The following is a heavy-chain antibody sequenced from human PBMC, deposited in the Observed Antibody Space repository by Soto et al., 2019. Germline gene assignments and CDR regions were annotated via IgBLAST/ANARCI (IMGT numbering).Heavy chain of an antibody. CDR1: GFTFRSYA. CDR2: ISYDGTNK. CDR3: ARGDSNSWSDF. V-gene: IGHV3-30*01. Sequence: QVQLVESGGGVVQPGRSLRLSCAASGFTFRSYAMDWVRQAPGKGLEWVAVISYDGTNKYYADSVKGRFTISRDNSKNTLSLQKNSLRPYDTAVYYCARGDSNSWSDFWGQETLVTDSS. J-gene: IGHJ4*02. D-gene: IGHD6-13*01.